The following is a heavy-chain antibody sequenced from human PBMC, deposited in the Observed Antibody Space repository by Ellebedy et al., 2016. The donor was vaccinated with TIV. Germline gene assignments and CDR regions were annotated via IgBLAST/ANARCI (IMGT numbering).Heavy chain of an antibody. CDR1: GYTFTSYG. V-gene: IGHV1-18*01. Sequence: ASVKVSCKASGYTFTSYGISWVRQAPGQGLEWMGWISAYNGNTNYAQKLQGRVTMTTDTSTSTAYMELRSLRSDDTAVYYCAREAFRIQLWLRRFDYWGQGTLVTVSS. CDR3: AREAFRIQLWLRRFDY. J-gene: IGHJ4*02. D-gene: IGHD5-18*01. CDR2: ISAYNGNT.